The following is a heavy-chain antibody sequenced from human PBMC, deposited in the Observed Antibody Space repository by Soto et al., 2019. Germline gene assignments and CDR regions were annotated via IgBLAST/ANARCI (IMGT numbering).Heavy chain of an antibody. CDR3: ARGGSLLGYCSGGSCVVDGFDP. CDR1: GYTFTSYY. Sequence: ASVKVSCKASGYTFTSYYMHWVRQAPGQGLEWMGIINPGGGSTSYEQKFQGRVTMTRDTSTSTVYMELSSLRSEDTAVYYCARGGSLLGYCSGGSCVVDGFDPWGQGTLVTVSS. V-gene: IGHV1-46*01. CDR2: INPGGGST. J-gene: IGHJ5*02. D-gene: IGHD2-15*01.